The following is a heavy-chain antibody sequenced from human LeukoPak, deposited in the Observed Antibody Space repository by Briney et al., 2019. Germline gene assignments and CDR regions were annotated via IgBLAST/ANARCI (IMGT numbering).Heavy chain of an antibody. D-gene: IGHD3-10*01. V-gene: IGHV5-51*01. CDR1: GYSFTSYW. J-gene: IGHJ4*02. CDR2: IYPGDSDT. Sequence: GESLKISRKGSGYSFTSYWIGWVRQMPGKGLEWMGIIYPGDSDTRYSPSFQGQVTISADKSISTAYLQWSSLKASDTAMYYCARSGGYYGSGSSPFDYWGQGTLVTVSS. CDR3: ARSGGYYGSGSSPFDY.